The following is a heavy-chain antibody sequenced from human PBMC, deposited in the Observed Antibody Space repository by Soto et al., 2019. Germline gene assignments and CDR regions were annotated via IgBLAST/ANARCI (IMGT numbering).Heavy chain of an antibody. CDR3: ARGMTTMTSHYMDV. Sequence: EVQLVESGGGLVQPGGSLRVSCAASGFTFSDHYMDWVRHAPGKGLEWVARIRTKANGYTTEYAASVKGRFSISRDDSRNSGSLQMHSLKIEDTAVYYCARGMTTMTSHYMDVWGKGTTVTVSS. CDR2: IRTKANGYTT. V-gene: IGHV3-72*01. CDR1: GFTFSDHY. J-gene: IGHJ6*03. D-gene: IGHD4-17*01.